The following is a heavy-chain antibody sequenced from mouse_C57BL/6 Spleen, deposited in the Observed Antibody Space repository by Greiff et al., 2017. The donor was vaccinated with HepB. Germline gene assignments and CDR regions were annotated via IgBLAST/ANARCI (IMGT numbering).Heavy chain of an antibody. D-gene: IGHD4-1*01. CDR2: IDPETGGT. CDR3: TRGDLTGTTGGWFAY. Sequence: QVQLQQSGAELVRPGASVTLSCKASGYTFTDYEMHWVKQTPVHGLEWIGAIDPETGGTAYNQKFKGKAILTADKSSSTAYMELRSLTSEDSAVYYCTRGDLTGTTGGWFAYWGQGTLVTVSA. V-gene: IGHV1-15*01. J-gene: IGHJ3*01. CDR1: GYTFTDYE.